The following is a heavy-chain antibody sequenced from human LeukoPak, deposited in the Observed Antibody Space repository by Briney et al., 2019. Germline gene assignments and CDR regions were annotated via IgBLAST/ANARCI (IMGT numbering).Heavy chain of an antibody. Sequence: GGSLRLSCAASGFTFSSYATTWLRQAPGNGLEWVARIGAGGTNTYYADSVAGRFTISRDNSMQTLFVQMNSLRAEDTAVYFCAKDSGRLGVREVFDFCGQGTIVTVSS. D-gene: IGHD7-27*01. V-gene: IGHV3-23*01. CDR3: AKDSGRLGVREVFDF. J-gene: IGHJ3*01. CDR2: IGAGGTNT. CDR1: GFTFSSYA.